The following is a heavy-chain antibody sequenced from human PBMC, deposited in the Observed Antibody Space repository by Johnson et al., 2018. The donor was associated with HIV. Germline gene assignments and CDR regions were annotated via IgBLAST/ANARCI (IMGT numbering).Heavy chain of an antibody. CDR2: ISYDGSNK. V-gene: IGHV3-30*04. Sequence: QVQLVESGGGVVQPGRSLRLSCAASGFTFSSYAMHWVRQAPGNGLEWVAVISYDGSNKYYADSVKGRFTISRDNAKNSLYLQMNSLRAEDTALYYCAKDTWELLGDGAFDIWGQGTMVTVSS. CDR1: GFTFSSYA. CDR3: AKDTWELLGDGAFDI. J-gene: IGHJ3*02. D-gene: IGHD1-26*01.